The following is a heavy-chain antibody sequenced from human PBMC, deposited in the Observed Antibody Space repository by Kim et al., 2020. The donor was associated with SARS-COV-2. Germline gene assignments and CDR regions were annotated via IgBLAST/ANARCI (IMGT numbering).Heavy chain of an antibody. D-gene: IGHD1-26*01. Sequence: YYAGSVKGRFTISRDNAKTSLYLQMNSLRDEDTAVYYCARAEWELPPFDYWGQGTLVTVSS. CDR3: ARAEWELPPFDY. V-gene: IGHV3-48*02. J-gene: IGHJ4*02.